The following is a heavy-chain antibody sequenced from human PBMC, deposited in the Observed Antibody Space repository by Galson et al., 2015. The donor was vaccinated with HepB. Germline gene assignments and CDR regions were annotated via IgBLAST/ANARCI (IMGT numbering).Heavy chain of an antibody. CDR2: IWYDGTKK. V-gene: IGHV3-33*01. Sequence: SLRLSCAASGFNFGGYGMHWVRQAPGKGRDGVALIWYDGTKKSHADSVKGRFPISKDTPRNILYLQLNSLRAEDPAVYYCARDIAAAAAGWYFDLWGRGTLVTVSS. D-gene: IGHD6-13*01. CDR3: ARDIAAAAAGWYFDL. CDR1: GFNFGGYG. J-gene: IGHJ2*01.